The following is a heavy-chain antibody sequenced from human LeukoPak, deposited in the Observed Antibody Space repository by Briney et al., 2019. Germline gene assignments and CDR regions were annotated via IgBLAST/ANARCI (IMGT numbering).Heavy chain of an antibody. CDR2: IRSKAYGGTT. CDR3: TRARITIFGVVDY. Sequence: PGGSLRLSCTASGFTFGDYAMSWVRHAPGKGLEWVGFIRSKAYGGTTEYAASVKGRFTISRDDSKSIAYLQMNSLKTEDTAVYYCTRARITIFGVVDYWGQGTLVTVSS. D-gene: IGHD3-3*01. CDR1: GFTFGDYA. V-gene: IGHV3-49*04. J-gene: IGHJ4*02.